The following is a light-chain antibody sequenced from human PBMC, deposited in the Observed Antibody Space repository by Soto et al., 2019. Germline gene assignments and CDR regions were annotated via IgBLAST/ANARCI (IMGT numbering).Light chain of an antibody. CDR3: QKHDGVPL. Sequence: DIQLTQSPSSLSASVGDRVTITCQASQDISNHLNWYQQKPGKAPNLLIYEASDLETGVPSRFSGGGSGTFFSFTINSLQPEDIATYYCQKHDGVPLFGPGTKVEIK. CDR2: EAS. CDR1: QDISNH. J-gene: IGKJ3*01. V-gene: IGKV1-33*01.